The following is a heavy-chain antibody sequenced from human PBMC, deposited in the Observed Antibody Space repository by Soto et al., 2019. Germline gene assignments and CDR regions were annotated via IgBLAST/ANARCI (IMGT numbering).Heavy chain of an antibody. Sequence: PSETLSLTCTVSGGSISSYYWSWMRQPPGKGLEWMGYTSYSGSTNHNPSLKSRVTISVDRSKNQISLKLNSVTAADTAVYYCAAFYDSWSGYFPFWGQGTLVTVSS. J-gene: IGHJ4*02. CDR3: AAFYDSWSGYFPF. CDR1: GGSISSYY. CDR2: TSYSGST. V-gene: IGHV4-59*01. D-gene: IGHD3-3*01.